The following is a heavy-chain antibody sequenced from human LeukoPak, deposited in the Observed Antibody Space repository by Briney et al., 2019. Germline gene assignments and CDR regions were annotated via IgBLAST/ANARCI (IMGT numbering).Heavy chain of an antibody. CDR3: ARGTPLGYYFDY. Sequence: GGSLRLSCAASGFTFSSYGMHWVRQAPGKGLEWVAVIWYDGSNKYYADSVKGRFTISRDNSKNTLYLQMNSLRAEDTAVYYCARGTPLGYYFDYWGQGTLVTVSS. CDR1: GFTFSSYG. V-gene: IGHV3-33*01. D-gene: IGHD1-26*01. CDR2: IWYDGSNK. J-gene: IGHJ4*02.